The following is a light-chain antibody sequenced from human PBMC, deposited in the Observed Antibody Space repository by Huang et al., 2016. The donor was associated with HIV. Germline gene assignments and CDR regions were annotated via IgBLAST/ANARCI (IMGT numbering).Light chain of an antibody. CDR2: DAS. V-gene: IGKV3-11*01. CDR1: QSVNRY. CDR3: QQRSNWPPIT. J-gene: IGKJ5*01. Sequence: EIVLTQSPTTLSLSPGERATLSCRARQSVNRYLAWYQQKPGQAPRLLTYDASNRATGIPARFSGSGSGTDFTLTISSLEPEDFAVYYCQQRSNWPPITFGQGTRLEIK.